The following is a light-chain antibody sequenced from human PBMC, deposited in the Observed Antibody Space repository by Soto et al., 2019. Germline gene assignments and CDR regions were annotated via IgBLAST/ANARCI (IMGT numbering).Light chain of an antibody. CDR2: GAS. CDR3: QQYNKWPRT. V-gene: IGKV3-15*01. J-gene: IGKJ1*01. Sequence: IVLTQSPGTLSVSTGDRATLSCGASQSVSSDLAWYQQKPGQAPRLLIYGASTRATGVPARFSGRGSGTEFTLTINSLQTEDFAVYHCQQYNKWPRTFGQGTKVDNK. CDR1: QSVSSD.